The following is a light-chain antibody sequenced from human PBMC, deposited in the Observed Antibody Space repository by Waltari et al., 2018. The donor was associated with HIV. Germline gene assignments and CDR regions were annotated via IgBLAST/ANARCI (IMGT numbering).Light chain of an antibody. V-gene: IGLV1-44*01. CDR1: RSNLGSNT. CDR3: AAWDDSLKGWV. J-gene: IGLJ3*02. Sequence: QSVLTQPPSTSGNPGQRVSISCSGGRSNLGSNTVNWYQDLPGTAPKLIIYVNNMRPSGVPDRFSAFKAGTSASLAISGLQSEDEATSYWAAWDDSLKGWVFGGGTKLTVL. CDR2: VNN.